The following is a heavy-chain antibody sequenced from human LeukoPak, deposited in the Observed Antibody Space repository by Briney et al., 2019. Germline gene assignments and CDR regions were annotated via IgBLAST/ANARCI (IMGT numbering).Heavy chain of an antibody. D-gene: IGHD3-3*01. J-gene: IGHJ4*02. CDR2: INHSGST. CDR1: GGSFSGYY. CDR3: ARADGFWSGYLH. V-gene: IGHV4-34*01. Sequence: PSETLSLTCAVYGGSFSGYYWSWIRQPPGKGLEWIGEINHSGSTNYNPSLKSRVTISVDTSKNQFSLKLSSVTAADTAVYYCARADGFWSGYLHWGQGTLVTVSS.